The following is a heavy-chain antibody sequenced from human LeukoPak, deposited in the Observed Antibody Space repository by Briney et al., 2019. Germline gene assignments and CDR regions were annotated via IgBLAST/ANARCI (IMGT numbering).Heavy chain of an antibody. J-gene: IGHJ4*02. CDR1: GFTFDDYA. CDR2: IKQDGSEK. CDR3: AKDDRWLQFCC. V-gene: IGHV3-7*03. D-gene: IGHD6-19*01. Sequence: PGGSLRLSCAASGFTFDDYAMHWVRQAPGKGLEWVANIKQDGSEKYYVDSVKGRFTISRDNAKNSLYLQMNSLRAEDTAVYYCAKDDRWLQFCCWGQGTLVTVSA.